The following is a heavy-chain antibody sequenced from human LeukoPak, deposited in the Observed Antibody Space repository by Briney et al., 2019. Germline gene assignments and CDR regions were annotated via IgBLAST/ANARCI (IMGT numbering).Heavy chain of an antibody. CDR2: INWNGGST. CDR3: ARAREGNNYYYYYMDV. V-gene: IGHV3-20*04. Sequence: GGSLRLSCAASGFTFDDYGMSWVRQAPGKGLEWVSGINWNGGSTGYADSVKGRFTISRDNAKNSLYLQMNSLRAEDTALYYCARAREGNNYYYYYMDVWGKGTTVTVSS. J-gene: IGHJ6*03. CDR1: GFTFDDYG. D-gene: IGHD4-23*01.